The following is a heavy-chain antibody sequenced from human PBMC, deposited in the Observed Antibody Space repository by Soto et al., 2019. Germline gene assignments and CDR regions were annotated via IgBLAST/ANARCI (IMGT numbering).Heavy chain of an antibody. CDR3: ARDRRELRTGRDHALDV. CDR2: SSGYNGDT. D-gene: IGHD1-26*01. V-gene: IGHV1-18*04. Sequence: ASVKVSCKASGYTFTNYGISWVRQAPAQGLECMGWSSGYNGDTNYAQKFQGRVTVTTDTSTSTAYMELRSLRSDDTAVYYCARDRRELRTGRDHALDVWGQGTTVTISS. CDR1: GYTFTNYG. J-gene: IGHJ6*02.